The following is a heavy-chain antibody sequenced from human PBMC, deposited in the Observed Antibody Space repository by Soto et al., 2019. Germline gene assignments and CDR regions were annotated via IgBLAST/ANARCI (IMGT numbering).Heavy chain of an antibody. Sequence: ASVKVSCKVSGYTLTELSMHWVRQAPGKGLEWMGGFDPEDGETIYAQKFQGRVTMTEDTSTDTAYMELSSLRSEDTAVYYCATTISLRYFDWRRYYGMDVWGQGTTVTVSS. J-gene: IGHJ6*02. CDR3: ATTISLRYFDWRRYYGMDV. D-gene: IGHD3-9*01. CDR1: GYTLTELS. V-gene: IGHV1-24*01. CDR2: FDPEDGET.